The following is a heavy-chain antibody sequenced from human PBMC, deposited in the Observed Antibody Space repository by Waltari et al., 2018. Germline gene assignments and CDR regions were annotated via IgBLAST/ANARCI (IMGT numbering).Heavy chain of an antibody. Sequence: VELVESGGSEVKPGRSLRLSCAASEVTFSSYAMEWVRQAPGKGLEWVSVISYNSRNIVHVDSVKVRFTISRDNSKKMLYLQMNSLRAEYTAVYYCARDYCDRTICHGMDAWGQGSTVTVSS. CDR2: ISYNSRNI. CDR1: EVTFSSYA. CDR3: ARDYCDRTICHGMDA. D-gene: IGHD3-22*01. J-gene: IGHJ6*02. V-gene: IGHV3-30*04.